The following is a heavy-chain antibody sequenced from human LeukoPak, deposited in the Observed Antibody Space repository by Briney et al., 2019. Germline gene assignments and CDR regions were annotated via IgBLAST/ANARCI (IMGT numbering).Heavy chain of an antibody. CDR2: ISSSGSTI. CDR1: GFTFSSHE. J-gene: IGHJ4*02. V-gene: IGHV3-48*03. D-gene: IGHD3-16*01. CDR3: VRDTASSTVGVDY. Sequence: GGSLRLSCAASGFTFSSHEMNWVRQAPGKGLEWVSYISSSGSTIYYADSVKGRFTISRDNAKNSLYLQMNSLRAEDTAVYYCVRDTASSTVGVDYWGQGTLVTVSS.